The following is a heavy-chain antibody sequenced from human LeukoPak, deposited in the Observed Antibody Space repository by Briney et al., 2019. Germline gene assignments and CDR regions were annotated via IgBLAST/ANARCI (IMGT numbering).Heavy chain of an antibody. CDR3: VRDHRGTFDY. D-gene: IGHD3-10*01. CDR2: IKQDGSEK. V-gene: IGHV3-7*03. CDR1: GFIFSSYW. J-gene: IGHJ4*02. Sequence: GGPLRLSCAASGFIFSSYWMSWVRQTPGKGLEWVANIKQDGSEKNYVDSVKGRFTISRDNAKNSLYLQMNSLRAEDTAVYYCVRDHRGTFDYWGQGTLVTVSS.